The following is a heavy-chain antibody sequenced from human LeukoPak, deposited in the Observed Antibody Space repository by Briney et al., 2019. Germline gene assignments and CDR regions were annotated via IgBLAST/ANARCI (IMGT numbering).Heavy chain of an antibody. CDR1: GFTFSNYW. CDR2: IKQDGSEK. J-gene: IGHJ4*02. CDR3: ARWATSYDF. Sequence: GGSLRLSCAASGFTFSNYWMSWVRQASGKGLEWVANIKQDGSEKYYVDSVTGRFTIPRDNAKNSLYLQMNSLRAEDTAVYYCARWATSYDFWGQGTLVTVSS. V-gene: IGHV3-7*01. D-gene: IGHD3-10*01.